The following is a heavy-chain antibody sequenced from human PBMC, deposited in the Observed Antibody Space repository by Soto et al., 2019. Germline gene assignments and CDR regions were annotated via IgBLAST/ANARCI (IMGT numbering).Heavy chain of an antibody. V-gene: IGHV1-3*04. CDR2: INIGNGNT. J-gene: IGHJ5*02. D-gene: IGHD2-15*01. Sequence: ASVKVSCKASGYRFIYYPIHWVRQAPGQRPEWMGWINIGNGNTQYSDKFQGRVTITTDTSASTAYMELSSLRSEDTAVYYCAREPLCGGKCYDNYFDPWGQGTLGTVSS. CDR1: GYRFIYYP. CDR3: AREPLCGGKCYDNYFDP.